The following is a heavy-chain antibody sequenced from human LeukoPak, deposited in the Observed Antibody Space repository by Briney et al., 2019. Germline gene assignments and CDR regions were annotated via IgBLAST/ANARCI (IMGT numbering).Heavy chain of an antibody. V-gene: IGHV3-48*04. CDR3: ASYDYDSSGYEDAFDI. CDR2: VSGSGLTT. D-gene: IGHD3-22*01. J-gene: IGHJ3*02. CDR1: GFSFSSYS. Sequence: GGSLRLSCAASGFSFSSYSMNWVRQAPGKGLEWISYVSGSGLTTYYADSVKGRFTISRDNAKNSLYLQMNSLRAEDTAVYYCASYDYDSSGYEDAFDIWGQGTMVTVSS.